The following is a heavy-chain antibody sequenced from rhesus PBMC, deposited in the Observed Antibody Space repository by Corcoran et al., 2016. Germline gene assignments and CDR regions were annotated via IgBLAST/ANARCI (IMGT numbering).Heavy chain of an antibody. CDR2: IKRKAQVETA. D-gene: IGHD2-21*01. CDR3: TALLNTVLVVVANYCEF. CDR1: GFTFSNSW. V-gene: IGHV3-30*02. Sequence: EVQLVESGAGLVQPGGSLRLSCAASGFTFSNSWMSWVRKAPGKGLEWVARIKRKAQVETADYASAVKGRFTISSEDSKNTLYLQRNSMKTECTAVYYCTALLNTVLVVVANYCEFGGQGALVTVSS. J-gene: IGHJ1*01.